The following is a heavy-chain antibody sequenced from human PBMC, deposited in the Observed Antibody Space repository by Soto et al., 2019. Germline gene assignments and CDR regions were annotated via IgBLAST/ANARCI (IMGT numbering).Heavy chain of an antibody. Sequence: SETLSLTCTVSGGSISRYYRSWIRQPSGKGLEWIGYIYYSGSTNYNPSLKSRVTISVDTSKNQFSLKLSSVTAADTAVYYCAREARLRTGYFVFWGKGTLVTVSS. CDR3: AREARLRTGYFVF. CDR2: IYYSGST. D-gene: IGHD3-16*01. J-gene: IGHJ4*02. V-gene: IGHV4-59*01. CDR1: GGSISRYY.